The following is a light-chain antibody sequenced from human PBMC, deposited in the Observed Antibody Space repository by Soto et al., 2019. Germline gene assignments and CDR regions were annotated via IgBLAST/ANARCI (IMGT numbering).Light chain of an antibody. V-gene: IGKV1-5*03. Sequence: DIQMTQSPSTLSASVGDRVTITCRASQSIGRSLAWYQQKPGKAPKLLIFKASTLESGVPSRFSGSGSGTEFTLTINSLQPDDFATYYCKQCDSSSYTFGQGTKLDIK. CDR2: KAS. CDR3: KQCDSSSYT. CDR1: QSIGRS. J-gene: IGKJ2*01.